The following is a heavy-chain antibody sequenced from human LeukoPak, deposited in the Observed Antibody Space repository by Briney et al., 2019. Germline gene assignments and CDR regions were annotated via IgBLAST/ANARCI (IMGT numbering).Heavy chain of an antibody. D-gene: IGHD4-17*01. CDR1: GGTFNNYA. CDR2: IIPIFGTA. V-gene: IGHV1-69*05. J-gene: IGHJ4*02. Sequence: ASVTVSCKASGGTFNNYAFSWVRQARGQGLEWMGGIIPIFGTANYAQKFQGRVTITTDESTSTAYMELSSLRSEDTAVYYCARETYGDDFDYWGQGTLVTVSS. CDR3: ARETYGDDFDY.